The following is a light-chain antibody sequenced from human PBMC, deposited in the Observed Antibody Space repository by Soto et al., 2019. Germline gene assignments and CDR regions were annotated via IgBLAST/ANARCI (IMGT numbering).Light chain of an antibody. Sequence: EIPLTQSPSSLSASVGDRVTITCRASQGISDYLAWYQQKPGKAPELLIYDASTLQSGVPSRFSGSGSGTDFTLTISNLQPEDVATYYCQKYNSAPLTFGGGTKVDIK. CDR3: QKYNSAPLT. CDR2: DAS. J-gene: IGKJ4*01. CDR1: QGISDY. V-gene: IGKV1-27*01.